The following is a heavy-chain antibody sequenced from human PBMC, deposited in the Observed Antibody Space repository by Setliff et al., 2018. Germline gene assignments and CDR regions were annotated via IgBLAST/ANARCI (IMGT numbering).Heavy chain of an antibody. Sequence: PSETLSLTCTVSGGSISSSSYYWGWIRQPPGKGLEWIGSIYYSGSTYYNPSLKSRVTISVDTSKNQFSLKLSSVTAADTALYYCAKESLAINTRWFDPWGQGILVTVPQ. D-gene: IGHD3-3*02. CDR2: IYYSGST. J-gene: IGHJ5*02. V-gene: IGHV4-39*02. CDR1: GGSISSSSYY. CDR3: AKESLAINTRWFDP.